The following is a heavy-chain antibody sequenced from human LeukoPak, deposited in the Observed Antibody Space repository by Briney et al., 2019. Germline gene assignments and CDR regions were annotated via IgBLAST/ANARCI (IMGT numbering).Heavy chain of an antibody. D-gene: IGHD4-17*01. CDR3: ARDPATVTSHFDY. CDR1: GFIFSRYD. V-gene: IGHV3-33*01. J-gene: IGHJ4*02. Sequence: GGSLRLSCVGSGFIFSRYDMHWVRQAPGKGLEWVALIWHDGSKTQYADPVKGRFTISRDDSKSTLYVQMNSLRVDDTAVYFCARDPATVTSHFDYWGQGALVTVSS. CDR2: IWHDGSKT.